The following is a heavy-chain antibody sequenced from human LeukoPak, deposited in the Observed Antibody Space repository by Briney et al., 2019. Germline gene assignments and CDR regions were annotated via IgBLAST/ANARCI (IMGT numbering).Heavy chain of an antibody. CDR3: ARGGRFGSGWYWYYYYYMDV. CDR1: GGSFSGYY. V-gene: IGHV4-34*01. J-gene: IGHJ6*03. Sequence: SETLSLTCAVYGGSFSGYYWTWIRQPPGKGLEWIGEINHSGTTRYNPSLKSRLTISLDTSRNQFSLKLNSVTAADTAVYYCARGGRFGSGWYWYYYYYMDVWGKGTTVTVSS. CDR2: INHSGTT. D-gene: IGHD6-19*01.